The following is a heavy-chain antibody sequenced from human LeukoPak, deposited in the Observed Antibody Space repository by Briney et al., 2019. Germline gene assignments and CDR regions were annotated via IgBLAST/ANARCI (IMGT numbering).Heavy chain of an antibody. Sequence: ASVKVSCKASGYTFTSYGISWVRHAPGQGLEWMGWISAFNGNTNYAQKLQGRVTMTTDTSTSTAYMELRSLRSDDTAVYYCARDEETDWFDPSGQGTLVTVSS. CDR3: ARDEETDWFDP. V-gene: IGHV1-18*01. CDR1: GYTFTSYG. D-gene: IGHD1-1*01. J-gene: IGHJ5*02. CDR2: ISAFNGNT.